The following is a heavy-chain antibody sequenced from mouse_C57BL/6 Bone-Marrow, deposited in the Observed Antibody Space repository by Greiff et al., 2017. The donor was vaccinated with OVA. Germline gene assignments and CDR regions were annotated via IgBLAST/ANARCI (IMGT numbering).Heavy chain of an antibody. J-gene: IGHJ4*01. CDR2: ISNGGGST. CDR1: GFTFSDYY. Sequence: EVMLVESGGGLVQPGGSLKLSCAASGFTFSDYYMYWVRQTPEKRLEWVAYISNGGGSTYYPDTVKGRFTISRDNAKNTLYLQMSRLKSEDTAMYYCARKGNYEGAMDYWGQGTSVTVSS. V-gene: IGHV5-12*01. CDR3: ARKGNYEGAMDY. D-gene: IGHD2-1*01.